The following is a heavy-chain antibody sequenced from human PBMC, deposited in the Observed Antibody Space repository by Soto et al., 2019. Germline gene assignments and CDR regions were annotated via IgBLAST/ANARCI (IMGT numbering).Heavy chain of an antibody. Sequence: SETLSLTCTVSGGSISSGDYYWSWIRQPPGKGLEWIGYVYSGGGTNYSPSFMGRVTISVDTTDNQFSLKLNSVTAADTAVYYCAREKTPMSPHYFYYGMDVWGQGTTITV. V-gene: IGHV4-61*08. CDR2: VYSGGGT. CDR3: AREKTPMSPHYFYYGMDV. D-gene: IGHD3-9*01. J-gene: IGHJ6*02. CDR1: GGSISSGDYY.